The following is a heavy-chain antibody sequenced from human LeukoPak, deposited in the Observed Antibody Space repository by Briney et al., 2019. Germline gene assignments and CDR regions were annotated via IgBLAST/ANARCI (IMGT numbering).Heavy chain of an antibody. J-gene: IGHJ6*03. D-gene: IGHD2-2*01. CDR3: ARGEIVVVPAASRYYYYYMDV. Sequence: SETLSLTCTVSGGSISSYYWSWIRQPPGKGLEWLGYIYYSGSTNYNPSLKSRVTISVDRSKNQFSLKLSSVTAADTAVYYCARGEIVVVPAASRYYYYYMDVWGKGTTVTISS. V-gene: IGHV4-59*01. CDR2: IYYSGST. CDR1: GGSISSYY.